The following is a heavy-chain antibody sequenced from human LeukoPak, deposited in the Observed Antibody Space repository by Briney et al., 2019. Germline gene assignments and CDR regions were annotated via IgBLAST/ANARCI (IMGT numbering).Heavy chain of an antibody. V-gene: IGHV3-30*02. J-gene: IGHJ4*02. D-gene: IGHD7-27*01. CDR1: GFTFSSYG. CDR3: ARDRGFWLTGETCNDY. Sequence: AGGSLRLSCAASGFTFSSYGMHWVRQAPGKGLEWVAFIRYDGSHKYYADSVRGRFTISRDNSKNTLYLQMNSLRAEDTAVYYCARDRGFWLTGETCNDYWGQGTLVTVSS. CDR2: IRYDGSHK.